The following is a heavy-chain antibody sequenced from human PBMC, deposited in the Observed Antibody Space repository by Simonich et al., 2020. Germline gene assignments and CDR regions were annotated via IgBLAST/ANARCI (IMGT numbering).Heavy chain of an antibody. CDR3: ARASRGTWWYYYFDY. Sequence: QVQLVQSGAEVKKPGASVKVSCKASGYTFTSYGISWVRQAPGQGLEWMGWISAYNGNTNYAQKLQGRVTMTIDTSTSTAYMELRSLRSDDTAVYYGARASRGTWWYYYFDYWGQGTLVTVSS. D-gene: IGHD2-15*01. V-gene: IGHV1-18*01. J-gene: IGHJ4*02. CDR2: ISAYNGNT. CDR1: GYTFTSYG.